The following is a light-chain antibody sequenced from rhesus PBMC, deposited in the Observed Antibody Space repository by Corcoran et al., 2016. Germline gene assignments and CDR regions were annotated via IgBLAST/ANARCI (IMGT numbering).Light chain of an antibody. V-gene: IGKV1-18*01. Sequence: DIQMTQSPSSLSASVGDSVIITRRASQGISSWLAWYQQKPGKAPKLLIQSTSSLQSGVPSRFSGSGSGTENTLTIRSLQPEDFATYYSQQGYATPFTFGPGTKLDIK. CDR1: QGISSW. CDR2: STS. J-gene: IGKJ3*01. CDR3: QQGYATPFT.